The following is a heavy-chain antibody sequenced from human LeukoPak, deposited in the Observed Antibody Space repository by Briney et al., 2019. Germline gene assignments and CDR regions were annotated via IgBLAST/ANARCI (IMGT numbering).Heavy chain of an antibody. CDR2: IYYSGTT. CDR1: GGSISSGTYY. Sequence: PSQTLSLTCTVSGGSISSGTYYWNWVRQHPGKGLEWIGYIYYSGTTSYNPSLDSRVTISLDMSKKQFSLRLSSVTAADTAVYYCARLYYYDTKRVFDIWGQGTMVTVSS. CDR3: ARLYYYDTKRVFDI. D-gene: IGHD3-22*01. J-gene: IGHJ3*02. V-gene: IGHV4-31*03.